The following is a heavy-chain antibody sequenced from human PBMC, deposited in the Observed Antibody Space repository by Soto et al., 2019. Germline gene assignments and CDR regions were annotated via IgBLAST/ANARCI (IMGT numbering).Heavy chain of an antibody. Sequence: GGSLRLSCAASGFTFSSYSMNWVRQAPGKGLEWVSYISSSSSTIYYADSVKGRFTISRDNAKNSLYLQMNSLRDEDTAVYYCARDPYYYGSGSYSSPFDPWGQGTLVTVSS. CDR2: ISSSSSTI. V-gene: IGHV3-48*02. D-gene: IGHD3-10*01. J-gene: IGHJ5*02. CDR3: ARDPYYYGSGSYSSPFDP. CDR1: GFTFSSYS.